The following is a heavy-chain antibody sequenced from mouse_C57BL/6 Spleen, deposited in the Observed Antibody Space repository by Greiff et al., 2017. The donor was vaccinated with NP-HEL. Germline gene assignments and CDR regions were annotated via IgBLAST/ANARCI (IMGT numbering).Heavy chain of an antibody. CDR2: IDPSDSYT. CDR1: GYTFTSYW. Sequence: QVQLQQPGAELVKPGASVKLSCKASGYTFTSYWMQWVKQRPGQGLEWIGEIDPSDSYTNYNQKFKGKATLTVDTSSSTAYMQLSSLTSEDSAVYYCASYGSSLFADWGQGTLVTVSA. D-gene: IGHD1-1*01. V-gene: IGHV1-50*01. CDR3: ASYGSSLFAD. J-gene: IGHJ3*01.